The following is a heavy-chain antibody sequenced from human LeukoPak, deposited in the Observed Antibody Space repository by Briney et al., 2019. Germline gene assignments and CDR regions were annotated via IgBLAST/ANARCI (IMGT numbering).Heavy chain of an antibody. Sequence: GGSLRLSCAASGFTFSTSWMHWVRQAPGKGLVWVSRINSDGSTTTYADSVKGRFAISRDNAKNAVYLQMNSLRAEDTAVYYCARAMISGSDYWGQGTLVTVSS. CDR2: INSDGSTT. J-gene: IGHJ4*02. CDR3: ARAMISGSDY. V-gene: IGHV3-74*01. CDR1: GFTFSTSW. D-gene: IGHD3-22*01.